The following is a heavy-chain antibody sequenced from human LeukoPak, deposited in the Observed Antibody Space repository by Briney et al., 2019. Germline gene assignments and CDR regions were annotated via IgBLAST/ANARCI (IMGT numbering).Heavy chain of an antibody. J-gene: IGHJ4*02. D-gene: IGHD2-2*01. CDR1: GYSISSGDY. V-gene: IGHV4-38-2*02. CDR3: AKGYCRGNSCYDDRGAFDY. Sequence: SETLSLTCSVSGYSISSGDYWGWIRLPPGKGLQWIGSIYHSGSTYYNPSLKSRVTISVDTSKNQFSLKLSSVTAADTAVYYCAKGYCRGNSCYDDRGAFDYWGQGTLVTVSS. CDR2: IYHSGST.